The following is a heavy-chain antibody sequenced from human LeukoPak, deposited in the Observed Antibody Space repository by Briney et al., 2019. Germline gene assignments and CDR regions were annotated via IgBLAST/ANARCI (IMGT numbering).Heavy chain of an antibody. V-gene: IGHV3-9*03. J-gene: IGHJ3*01. CDR1: GFTFDDYA. Sequence: GGSLRLSCAASGFTFDDYAMHWVRQAPGKGLEWVSGISWNSGSIGYADSVKGRFTISRDNAKNSLYLQMNSLRAEDMALYYFAKVIYYDSSGFEVLGAFDFWGQGTMVT. CDR3: AKVIYYDSSGFEVLGAFDF. CDR2: ISWNSGSI. D-gene: IGHD3-22*01.